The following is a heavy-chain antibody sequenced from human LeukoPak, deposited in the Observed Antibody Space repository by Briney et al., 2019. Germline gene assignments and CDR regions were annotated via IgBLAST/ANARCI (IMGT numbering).Heavy chain of an antibody. J-gene: IGHJ4*02. V-gene: IGHV3-11*04. CDR2: ISSSGNTM. Sequence: KPGGSLRLSCAASGFTFSDYYMSWIRQAPGKGLVWVSYISSSGNTMYYADSVKGRLTISRDNAKNSLYLQMNSLRAEGTAVYYCAVLRGYSGYDLDFWGQGTLVTVSS. CDR1: GFTFSDYY. D-gene: IGHD5-12*01. CDR3: AVLRGYSGYDLDF.